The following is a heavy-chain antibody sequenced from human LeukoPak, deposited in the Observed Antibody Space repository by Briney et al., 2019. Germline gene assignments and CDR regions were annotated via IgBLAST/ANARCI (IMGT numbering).Heavy chain of an antibody. D-gene: IGHD2-15*01. Sequence: SVKVSCKASGGTFSSYAISWVRQAPGQGLEWMGGIIPIFGTANYAQKFQGRVTITADESTSTAYMELSSLRSEDTAVYYCARSNRLDCSGGGCSCARWGQGTLVTVSS. V-gene: IGHV1-69*13. CDR1: GGTFSSYA. CDR2: IIPIFGTA. J-gene: IGHJ4*02. CDR3: ARSNRLDCSGGGCSCAR.